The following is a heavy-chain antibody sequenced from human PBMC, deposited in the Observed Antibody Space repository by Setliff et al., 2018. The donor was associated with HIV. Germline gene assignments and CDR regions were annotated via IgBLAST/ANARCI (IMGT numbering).Heavy chain of an antibody. CDR2: IYPGDFVT. Sequence: ESLKISCKGSGYSFTSYWIGWVRQMPGKGLEWIGVIYPGDFVTRYGPSFQGQVFISADRSITTAYLQWDSLKASDTAMYYCTRRRRAPGIEDLEAYWGQGTLVTVSS. V-gene: IGHV5-51*01. CDR1: GYSFTSYW. D-gene: IGHD1-26*01. J-gene: IGHJ4*02. CDR3: TRRRRAPGIEDLEAY.